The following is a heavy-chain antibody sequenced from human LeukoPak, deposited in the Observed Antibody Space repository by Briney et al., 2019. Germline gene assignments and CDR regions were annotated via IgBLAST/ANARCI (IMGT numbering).Heavy chain of an antibody. CDR3: ARGRGAYSSDY. V-gene: IGHV1-2*02. CDR1: GYTFTSYG. J-gene: IGHJ4*02. CDR2: INPNSGGT. D-gene: IGHD6-13*01. Sequence: ASVKVSCKASGYTFTSYGISWVRQAPGQGLEWMGWINPNSGGTNYAQKFQGRVTMTRDTSISTAYMELSRLRSDDTAVYYCARGRGAYSSDYWGQGTLVTVSS.